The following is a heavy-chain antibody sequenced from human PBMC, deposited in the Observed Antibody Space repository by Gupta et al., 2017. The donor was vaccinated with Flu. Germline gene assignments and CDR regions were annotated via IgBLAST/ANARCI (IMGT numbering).Heavy chain of an antibody. CDR3: AKDYGDYENWYFDL. D-gene: IGHD4-17*01. CDR2: ISGSGGST. J-gene: IGHJ2*01. Sequence: QAPGKGLEWVSAISGSGGSTYYADSVKGRFTISRDNSKNTLYLQMNSLRAEDTAVYYCAKDYGDYENWYFDLWGRGTLVTVSS. V-gene: IGHV3-23*01.